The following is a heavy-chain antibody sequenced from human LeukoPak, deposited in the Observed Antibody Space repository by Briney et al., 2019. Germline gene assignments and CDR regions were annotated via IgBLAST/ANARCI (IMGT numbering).Heavy chain of an antibody. CDR1: GFTFSSYA. V-gene: IGHV3-23*01. D-gene: IGHD2-15*01. CDR2: ISGSGGST. J-gene: IGHJ4*02. Sequence: PGGSLRLSCAASGFTFSSYAMSWVRQAPGKGLEWVSAISGSGGSTYYADSVKGRFTISRDNSKNTLYLQMNSLRAEDTAVYYCAKVFCSGGSCWYYFDYWGQGTLVTVSS. CDR3: AKVFCSGGSCWYYFDY.